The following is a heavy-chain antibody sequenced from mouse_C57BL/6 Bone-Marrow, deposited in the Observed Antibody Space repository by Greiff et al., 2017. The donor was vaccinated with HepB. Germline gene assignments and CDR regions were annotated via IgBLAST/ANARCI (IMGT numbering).Heavy chain of an antibody. Sequence: VKLVESGPGLVQPSQSLSITCTVSGFSLTSYGVHWVRQSPGKGLEWLGVIWSGGSTDNNAAFISRLSISKDNSKSQVFFKMNSLQADDTAIYYCASSYYGSSAWFAYWGQGTLVTVSA. V-gene: IGHV2-2*01. CDR2: IWSGGST. J-gene: IGHJ3*01. D-gene: IGHD1-1*01. CDR3: ASSYYGSSAWFAY. CDR1: GFSLTSYG.